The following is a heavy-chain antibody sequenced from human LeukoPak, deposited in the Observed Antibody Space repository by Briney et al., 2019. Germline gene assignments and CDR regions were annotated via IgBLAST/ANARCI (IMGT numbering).Heavy chain of an antibody. J-gene: IGHJ4*02. CDR1: GFTVSSDY. CDR2: IYSGGST. CDR3: ARKIYFDY. V-gene: IGHV3-53*01. Sequence: GGSLRLSYAVSGFTVSSDYMSWVRQAPGKGLEWVSIIYSGGSTYYADSVKGRFTISRDNSKNTLYLQMNSLRAEDTAVYYCARKIYFDYWGQGTLVTVSS.